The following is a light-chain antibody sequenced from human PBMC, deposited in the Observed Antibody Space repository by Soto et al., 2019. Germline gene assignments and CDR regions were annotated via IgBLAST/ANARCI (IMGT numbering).Light chain of an antibody. V-gene: IGLV2-11*01. CDR1: SSDVGGYNY. J-gene: IGLJ1*01. CDR2: DVS. Sequence: QSALTQPRSVSGSPGQSVTISCTGTSSDVGGYNYVSWYQQHPGKAPKLMIYDVSKRPSGVPDRFSGSKSGNTASLTISGLQADDEADYYCCSYAGSYTSYVFGTGTKVTVL. CDR3: CSYAGSYTSYV.